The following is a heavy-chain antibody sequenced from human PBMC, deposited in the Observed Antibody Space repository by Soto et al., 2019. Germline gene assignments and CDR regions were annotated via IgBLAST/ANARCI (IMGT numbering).Heavy chain of an antibody. CDR2: INPNSGGT. Sequence: ASVKVSCKASGYTFTGYYMHWVRQAPGQGLEWMGWINPNSGGTNYAQKFQGWVTMTRDTSISTAYMELSRLRSDDTAVYYCARATQYCSGGSCYSEFDYWGQGTLVTVSS. V-gene: IGHV1-2*04. J-gene: IGHJ4*02. D-gene: IGHD2-15*01. CDR3: ARATQYCSGGSCYSEFDY. CDR1: GYTFTGYY.